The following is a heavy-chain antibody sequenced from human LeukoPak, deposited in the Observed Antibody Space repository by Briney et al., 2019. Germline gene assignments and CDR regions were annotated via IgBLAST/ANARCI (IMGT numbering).Heavy chain of an antibody. J-gene: IGHJ4*02. V-gene: IGHV1-8*01. CDR3: ARGGDYYDSSGHSAHFDY. CDR2: MNPNSGNT. CDR1: GYTFTSYD. D-gene: IGHD3-22*01. Sequence: ASVKVSCKASGYTFTSYDINWVRQATGQGLEWMGWMNPNSGNTGYAQKFQGRATMTRNTSISTAYMELSSLRSEDTAVYYCARGGDYYDSSGHSAHFDYWGQGTLVTVSS.